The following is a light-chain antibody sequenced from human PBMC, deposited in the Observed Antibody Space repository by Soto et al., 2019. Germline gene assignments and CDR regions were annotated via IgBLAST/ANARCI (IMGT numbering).Light chain of an antibody. CDR3: HQFTSYPLT. CDR2: DAS. V-gene: IGKV1-13*02. Sequence: QLTQAPAALSKYIGDRVTITCQASQGINSALAWYQQKPGKAPKLLVYDASSLESGVPSRFTGSGSGTDFTLTISSLQPEDFATYYCHQFTSYPLTFGGGTKVDSK. J-gene: IGKJ4*01. CDR1: QGINSA.